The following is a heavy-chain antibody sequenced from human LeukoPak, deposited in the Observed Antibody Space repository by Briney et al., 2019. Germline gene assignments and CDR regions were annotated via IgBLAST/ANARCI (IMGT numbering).Heavy chain of an antibody. CDR2: IYYSGST. CDR3: ARARGWFGEPRRGMDV. CDR1: GGSITSGGYF. D-gene: IGHD3-10*01. V-gene: IGHV4-31*03. Sequence: KPSETLSLTCTVSGGSITSGGYFYNWIRQHPGKGLEWIGYIYYSGSTSISPSLKSRVTISLGTSNNQFSLKLSSVTAADTAVYYCARARGWFGEPRRGMDVWGQGTTVTVSS. J-gene: IGHJ6*02.